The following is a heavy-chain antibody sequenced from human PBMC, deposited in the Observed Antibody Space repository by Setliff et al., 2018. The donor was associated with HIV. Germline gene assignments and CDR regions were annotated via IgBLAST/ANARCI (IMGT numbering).Heavy chain of an antibody. CDR3: ARDRRGSSRVYFDY. Sequence: PGGSLRLSCAASGFTFGDYSVNWVRQAPGKGLEWVPYISSSSGTIYYADSVKGRCTISRDNAKMYLHMNSLRAEDMDVYYCARDRRGSSRVYFDYWGQGTLVTVSS. CDR2: ISSSSGTI. V-gene: IGHV3-48*01. D-gene: IGHD6-13*01. J-gene: IGHJ4*02. CDR1: GFTFGDYS.